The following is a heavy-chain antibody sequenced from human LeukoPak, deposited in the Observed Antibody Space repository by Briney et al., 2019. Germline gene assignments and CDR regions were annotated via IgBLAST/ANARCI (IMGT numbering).Heavy chain of an antibody. Sequence: PGGSLRLSCAASGFTFSSYSMNWVRQAPGKGLEWVSSISSSSSYIYYADSVKGRFTISRDNAKNSLYLQMNSLRAEDTAVHYCARTMSYDILTGYYSGWGQGTLVTVSS. CDR3: ARTMSYDILTGYYSG. J-gene: IGHJ4*02. D-gene: IGHD3-9*01. V-gene: IGHV3-21*01. CDR1: GFTFSSYS. CDR2: ISSSSSYI.